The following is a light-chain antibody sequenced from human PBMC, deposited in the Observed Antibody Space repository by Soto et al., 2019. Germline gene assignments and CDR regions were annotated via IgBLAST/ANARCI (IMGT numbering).Light chain of an antibody. Sequence: QSALTQPASVSGSPGQSITISGSGTSSDVGGYDYVSWYQQHPGKAPKLMIYDVTNRPSGVSNRFSGSKSGNTASLTISGLQAEDEADYYCSSYTSSSTLVFGGGTKLTVL. CDR1: SSDVGGYDY. CDR3: SSYTSSSTLV. J-gene: IGLJ2*01. V-gene: IGLV2-14*01. CDR2: DVT.